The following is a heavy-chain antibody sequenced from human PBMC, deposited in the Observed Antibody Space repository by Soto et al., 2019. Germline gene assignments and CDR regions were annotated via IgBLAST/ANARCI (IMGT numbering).Heavy chain of an antibody. V-gene: IGHV1-69*06. Sequence: ASVKVSCKASGGTFSSYAISWVRQAPGQGLEWMGGIIPIFGTANYAQKFQGRVTITADKSTSTAYMELSSLGSEDTAVYYCARRYGDYVSFLDYFDYWGQGTLVTVSS. CDR2: IIPIFGTA. J-gene: IGHJ4*02. CDR1: GGTFSSYA. CDR3: ARRYGDYVSFLDYFDY. D-gene: IGHD4-17*01.